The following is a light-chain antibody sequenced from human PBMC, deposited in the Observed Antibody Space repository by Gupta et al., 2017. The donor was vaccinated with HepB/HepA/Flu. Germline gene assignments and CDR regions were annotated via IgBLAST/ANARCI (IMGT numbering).Light chain of an antibody. Sequence: QSALTQPASVSGSPGQSITISCTGTCSDVGGYNYVSWYQQHPGKAPKLMIYDVSDRPSGVSNRFSGSKSGNTASLTISGLQAEDEADYYCSSYTSSSTLGVLGTGTKVTVL. CDR3: SSYTSSSTLGV. J-gene: IGLJ1*01. CDR1: CSDVGGYNY. CDR2: DVS. V-gene: IGLV2-14*03.